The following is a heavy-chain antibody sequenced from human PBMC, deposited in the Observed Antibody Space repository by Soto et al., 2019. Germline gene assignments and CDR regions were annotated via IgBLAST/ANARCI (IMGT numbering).Heavy chain of an antibody. J-gene: IGHJ6*04. V-gene: IGHV1-69*06. CDR1: GGTFSSYA. Sequence: QVQLVQSGADVQKPGSSVKVSCKASGGTFSSYAISWVRQAPGQGLEWMGGIIPIFGTANYAQKFQGRVTITADKSTSTAYMELSSLRSEDTAVYFCARAYVGVPAAAGYYYYGRDVWGKVTTVTVSS. CDR3: ARAYVGVPAAAGYYYYGRDV. D-gene: IGHD2-2*01. CDR2: IIPIFGTA.